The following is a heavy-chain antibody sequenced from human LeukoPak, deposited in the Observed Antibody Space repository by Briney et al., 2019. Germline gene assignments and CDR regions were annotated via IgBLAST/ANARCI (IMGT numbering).Heavy chain of an antibody. Sequence: SLSLSCKVSGGTFSSYAISWVRQAPGHGLEWMGGILPIFGTANYAQKFQGRVTITADESTSTAYMELSSLRSEDTAVYYCARDSGVLRYFDWLSPLDYWGQGTLVTVSS. V-gene: IGHV1-69*13. J-gene: IGHJ4*02. CDR1: GGTFSSYA. CDR2: ILPIFGTA. CDR3: ARDSGVLRYFDWLSPLDY. D-gene: IGHD3-9*01.